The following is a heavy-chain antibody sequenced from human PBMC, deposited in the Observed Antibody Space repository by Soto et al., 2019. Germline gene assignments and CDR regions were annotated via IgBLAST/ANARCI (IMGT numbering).Heavy chain of an antibody. D-gene: IGHD5-12*01. J-gene: IGHJ4*02. Sequence: QVQLQESGPGLVKPSETLSLTCTVSAGSISSYYWSWIRQPPGKGLEWIGYIYYSGSTNYNPSLKSRVTISVDTSKNQFSLKLSSVTAADTAVYHCAATPRLGIVATIKRDYWGQGTLVTVSS. CDR3: AATPRLGIVATIKRDY. CDR2: IYYSGST. CDR1: AGSISSYY. V-gene: IGHV4-59*01.